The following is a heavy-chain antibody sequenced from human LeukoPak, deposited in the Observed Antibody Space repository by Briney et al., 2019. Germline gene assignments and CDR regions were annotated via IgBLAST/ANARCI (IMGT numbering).Heavy chain of an antibody. J-gene: IGHJ4*02. D-gene: IGHD3-22*01. V-gene: IGHV3-23*01. CDR1: GFTFSSYA. CDR2: ISGSGGST. Sequence: GGSLRLSCAASGFTFSSYAMSWVRQAPGKGLEWVSAISGSGGSTYYADSVKGRFTISRDNSKNTLYLQMNSLRAEDTAVYYCAKLVAYYYDSSGSNFDYWGQGTLVTVSS. CDR3: AKLVAYYYDSSGSNFDY.